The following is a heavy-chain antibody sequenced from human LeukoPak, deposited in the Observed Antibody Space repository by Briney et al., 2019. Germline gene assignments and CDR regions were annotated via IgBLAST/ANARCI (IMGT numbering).Heavy chain of an antibody. J-gene: IGHJ5*02. Sequence: ASVKVSFKASAYTFTSYDINWVRQAGGQGLEWLEWMNPNSGSRGYAQKFQGRVTLTRDTSISTAYMELSSLRSEDTAVYYCARDYGGNSGWFDPWGQGTLVTVSS. CDR3: ARDYGGNSGWFDP. V-gene: IGHV1-8*01. D-gene: IGHD4-23*01. CDR1: AYTFTSYD. CDR2: MNPNSGSR.